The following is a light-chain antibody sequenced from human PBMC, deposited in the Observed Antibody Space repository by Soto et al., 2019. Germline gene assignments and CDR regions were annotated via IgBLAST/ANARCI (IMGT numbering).Light chain of an antibody. CDR1: QSVDTC. Sequence: DIQMTQSPSTLSASVGDRVTITCRASQSVDTCLAWYQQKPGKAPHLLIYKASSLETGVTSRFSGSGSVTEFALTSSSLQPDDLATYYCQQCYRYTVTFRPGTKVEIK. CDR2: KAS. J-gene: IGKJ1*01. CDR3: QQCYRYTVT. V-gene: IGKV1-5*03.